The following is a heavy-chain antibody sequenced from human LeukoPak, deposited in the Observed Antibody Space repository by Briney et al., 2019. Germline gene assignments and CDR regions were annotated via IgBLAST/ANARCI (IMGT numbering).Heavy chain of an antibody. CDR3: AKKGSRTIASGGFDC. Sequence: GGSLRLSCAASTFTFSNYWMNWVRQAPGKGLEWVATIKHDGSEKHYVDSVEGRFTISRDNAMNSLYLQMDSLRAEDTAVYYCAKKGSRTIASGGFDCWGQGTLVIVSS. D-gene: IGHD4/OR15-4a*01. J-gene: IGHJ4*02. CDR1: TFTFSNYW. CDR2: IKHDGSEK. V-gene: IGHV3-7*03.